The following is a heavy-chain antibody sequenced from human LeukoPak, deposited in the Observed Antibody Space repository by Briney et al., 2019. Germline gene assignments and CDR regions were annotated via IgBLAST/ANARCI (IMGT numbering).Heavy chain of an antibody. J-gene: IGHJ6*02. CDR1: GDSVSSNSAA. Sequence: SQTLSLTCAISGDSVSSNSAAWNWIRQSPSRGLEWLGRTYYRSKWYNDYAVSVKSRITINPDTSKNQFSLQLNSVTPKDTAVYYCARGIAAAGAGGYYYGMDVWGQGTTVTVSS. CDR2: TYYRSKWYN. V-gene: IGHV6-1*01. CDR3: ARGIAAAGAGGYYYGMDV. D-gene: IGHD6-13*01.